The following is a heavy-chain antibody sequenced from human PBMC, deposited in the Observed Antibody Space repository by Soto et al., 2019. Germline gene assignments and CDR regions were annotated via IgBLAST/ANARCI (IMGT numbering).Heavy chain of an antibody. V-gene: IGHV1-69*06. CDR2: IIPIFGTA. J-gene: IGHJ4*02. Sequence: SVKVSCKASGGTFSSYAISWVRQAPGQGLEWMGGIIPIFGTANYAQKFQGRVTITADKSTSTAYMELSSLRSEDTAVYYCVGPGMAGFDYWGQGTLVTVSS. D-gene: IGHD6-19*01. CDR1: GGTFSSYA. CDR3: VGPGMAGFDY.